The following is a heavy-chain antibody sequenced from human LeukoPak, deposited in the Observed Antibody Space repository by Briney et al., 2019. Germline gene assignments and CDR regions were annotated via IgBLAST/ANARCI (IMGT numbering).Heavy chain of an antibody. V-gene: IGHV3-30*18. CDR3: AKAYGDYVGYFDY. D-gene: IGHD4-17*01. CDR2: ISYDGSNK. J-gene: IGHJ4*02. CDR1: GFTFSSYG. Sequence: GGSLRLSCAASGFTFSSYGMHWVRQAPGKGLEWVAVISYDGSNKYYADSVKGRFTISRDNSKNTLYLQMNSLRAEDTAVYYCAKAYGDYVGYFDYWGQGTLVTVSS.